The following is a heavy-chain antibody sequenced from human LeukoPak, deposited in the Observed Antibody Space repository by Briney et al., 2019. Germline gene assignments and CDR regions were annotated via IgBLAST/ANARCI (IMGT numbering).Heavy chain of an antibody. J-gene: IGHJ4*02. CDR1: GFTVSSNY. D-gene: IGHD4-17*01. Sequence: GGSLRLSCAASGFTVSSNYMSWVRQAPGKGLEWVSVIYSGGSTYYADSVKGRFTISRDNSKNTLYLQMNSLRAEDTAVYYCARAYGDFYFDYWGQGTLVTVSS. V-gene: IGHV3-53*01. CDR2: IYSGGST. CDR3: ARAYGDFYFDY.